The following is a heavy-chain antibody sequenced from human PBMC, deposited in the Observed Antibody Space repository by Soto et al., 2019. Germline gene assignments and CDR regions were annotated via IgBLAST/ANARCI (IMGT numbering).Heavy chain of an antibody. J-gene: IGHJ6*02. CDR2: INHSGST. Sequence: QVQLQQWGAGLLKPSETLSLTCAVYGGSFSGYYWSWIRQPPGKGLEWIGEINHSGSTNYNPSFKSRVTISVDTSKNQFSLKLSSVTAADTAVYYCARGARFLEWLFRPYYYYGMDVWGQGTTVTVSS. CDR1: GGSFSGYY. D-gene: IGHD3-3*01. V-gene: IGHV4-34*01. CDR3: ARGARFLEWLFRPYYYYGMDV.